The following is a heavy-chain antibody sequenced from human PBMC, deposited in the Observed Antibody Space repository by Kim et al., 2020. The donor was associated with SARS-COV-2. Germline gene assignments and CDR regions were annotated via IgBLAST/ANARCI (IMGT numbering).Heavy chain of an antibody. V-gene: IGHV1-18*01. D-gene: IGHD1-26*01. CDR3: ARVRYSGSYFFDY. Sequence: YAQKLQGRVTMTTDTSTSTAYMELRSLRSDDTAVYYCARVRYSGSYFFDYWGQGTLVTVSS. J-gene: IGHJ4*02.